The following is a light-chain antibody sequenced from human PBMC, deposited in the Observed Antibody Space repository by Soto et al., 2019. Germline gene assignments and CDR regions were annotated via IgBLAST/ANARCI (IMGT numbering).Light chain of an antibody. CDR2: GAS. Sequence: AIQLTQSPSSLSASVGDRVTITCRASQGIAKDLGWYQQKPGKAPRLLIFGASFLQSGVPSRFSGSGSGTDFTLTINYLKSEDFGTYYCQHYNNRLPPVTFGGGTKVEI. CDR1: QGIAKD. J-gene: IGKJ4*01. CDR3: QHYNNRLPPVT. V-gene: IGKV1-6*01.